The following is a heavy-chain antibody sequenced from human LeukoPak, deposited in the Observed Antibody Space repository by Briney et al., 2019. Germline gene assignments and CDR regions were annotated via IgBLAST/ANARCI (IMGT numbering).Heavy chain of an antibody. CDR2: ISSSSSYI. J-gene: IGHJ4*02. Sequence: GWSLRLSCAASGFTFSTYAMTWVRQAPGKGLEWVSSISSSSSYIYYADSVKGRFTISRDNAKNSLYLQMNSLRAEDTAVYYCARLIVAMGFDYWGQGTLVTVSS. CDR1: GFTFSTYA. D-gene: IGHD5-12*01. V-gene: IGHV3-21*01. CDR3: ARLIVAMGFDY.